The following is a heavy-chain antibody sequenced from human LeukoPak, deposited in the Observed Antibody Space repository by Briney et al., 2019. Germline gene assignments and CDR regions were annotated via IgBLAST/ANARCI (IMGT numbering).Heavy chain of an antibody. CDR3: ARLIPGYSLFDY. Sequence: GESLKISCKGSGYTFTNYCIGWVRQMPRKGLEWRGSIYPNDSDTKYSPSLQGQVTISADKSITTAYLQWSSLNASDSAMYYCARLIPGYSLFDYWGQGTLVTVSS. V-gene: IGHV5-51*01. CDR1: GYTFTNYC. J-gene: IGHJ4*02. D-gene: IGHD5-18*01. CDR2: IYPNDSDT.